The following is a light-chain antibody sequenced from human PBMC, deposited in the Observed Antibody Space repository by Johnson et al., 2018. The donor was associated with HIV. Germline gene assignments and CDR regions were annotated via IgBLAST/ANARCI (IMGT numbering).Light chain of an antibody. V-gene: IGLV1-51*01. J-gene: IGLJ1*01. CDR1: KSNIGNNY. Sequence: QSVLTQPPSVSAAPGQKVTISCSGTKSNIGNNYVSWYQQFPGTAPKLLIYDNDKRPSGIPDRISGSKSGTSATLGITGLQTGDEADYYCGTWDSRLSAGHVFGTGTKVTVL. CDR3: GTWDSRLSAGHV. CDR2: DND.